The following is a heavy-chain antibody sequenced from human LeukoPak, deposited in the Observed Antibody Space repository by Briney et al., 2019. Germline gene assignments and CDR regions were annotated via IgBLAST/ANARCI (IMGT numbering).Heavy chain of an antibody. J-gene: IGHJ6*02. D-gene: IGHD2-2*01. CDR1: GYSFTSYD. V-gene: IGHV1-8*01. CDR2: MNPNSGNT. CDR3: ASRYCSSPSCLHDSYSNGMDV. Sequence: GASVKVSCKASGYSFTSYDMNWVRQATGEGLEWMGWMNPNSGNTGYAQKFQGRVTMTRNTSISTAYMELSSLRSEDTAVYYCASRYCSSPSCLHDSYSNGMDVWGQGTTVTVSS.